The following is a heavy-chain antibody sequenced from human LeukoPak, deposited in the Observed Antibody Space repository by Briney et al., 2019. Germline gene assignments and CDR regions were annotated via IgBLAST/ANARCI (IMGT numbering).Heavy chain of an antibody. J-gene: IGHJ4*02. CDR3: AKDPLYYDFWSGYSSHFDY. CDR1: GFTFSSYG. V-gene: IGHV3-30*02. Sequence: GGSLRLSCAASGFTFSSYGMHWVRQAPGKGLEWVAFIRYDGSNKYYADSVKGRFTISRDNSKNTLYLQMNSLRAEHTAVYYCAKDPLYYDFWSGYSSHFDYWGQGTLVTVSS. D-gene: IGHD3-3*01. CDR2: IRYDGSNK.